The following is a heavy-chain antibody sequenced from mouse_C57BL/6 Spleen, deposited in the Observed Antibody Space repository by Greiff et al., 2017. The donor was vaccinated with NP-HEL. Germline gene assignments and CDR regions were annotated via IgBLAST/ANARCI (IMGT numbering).Heavy chain of an antibody. CDR1: GYTFTSYW. CDR2: IYPSDSET. CDR3: ARGGRSYFDY. Sequence: QVQLKQPGAELVRPGSSVKLSCKASGYTFTSYWMDWVKQRPGQGLEWIGNIYPSDSETHYNQKFKDKATLTVDKSSSTAYMQLSSLTSEDSAVYYCARGGRSYFDYWGQGTTLTVSS. V-gene: IGHV1-61*01. D-gene: IGHD3-3*01. J-gene: IGHJ2*01.